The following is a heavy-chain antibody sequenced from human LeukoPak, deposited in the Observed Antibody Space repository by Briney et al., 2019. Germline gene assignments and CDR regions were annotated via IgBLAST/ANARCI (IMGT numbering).Heavy chain of an antibody. V-gene: IGHV3-30*04. Sequence: GGSLRLSCATSGFSLRSYAMHWVRQAPGKGLEWVALISYDGSEKYHADSVKGRFTISRDNSKNTLYLEMNSLRTEDTGVYYCARDTISRTDKYDDFDFWGQGILVTVSS. CDR2: ISYDGSEK. D-gene: IGHD5-24*01. CDR3: ARDTISRTDKYDDFDF. CDR1: GFSLRSYA. J-gene: IGHJ4*02.